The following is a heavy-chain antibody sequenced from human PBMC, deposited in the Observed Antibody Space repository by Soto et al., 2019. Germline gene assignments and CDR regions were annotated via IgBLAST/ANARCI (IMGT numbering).Heavy chain of an antibody. J-gene: IGHJ6*02. CDR3: ARESWSGQLVGYYYYYGMDV. Sequence: QVQLVQSGAEVKKPGSSVKVSCKASGGTFSSYAISWVRQAPGHGLEWMGGSIPIFGTANYAQKFQGRVTITADKSTRTAYMELSSLRSEDTAVYYCARESWSGQLVGYYYYYGMDVWGQGTTVTVSS. D-gene: IGHD6-6*01. V-gene: IGHV1-69*06. CDR1: GGTFSSYA. CDR2: SIPIFGTA.